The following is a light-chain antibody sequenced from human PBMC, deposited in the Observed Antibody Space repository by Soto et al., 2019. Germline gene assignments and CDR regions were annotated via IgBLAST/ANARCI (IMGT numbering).Light chain of an antibody. V-gene: IGLV4-69*01. CDR3: QNWDTGIVV. CDR1: SGHSSYA. CDR2: LNSDDSH. Sequence: QPVLTQSPSASASLGASVKLTCTLSSGHSSYAIAWHQQQPEKGPRYLMKLNSDDSHSKGDGIPDRFSGSSSGAERYPTIASLQYEDEADYYCQNWDTGIVVFGGGTKLTVL. J-gene: IGLJ2*01.